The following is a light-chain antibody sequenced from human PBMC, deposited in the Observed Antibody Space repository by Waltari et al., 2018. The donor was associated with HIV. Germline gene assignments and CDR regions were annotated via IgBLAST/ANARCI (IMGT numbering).Light chain of an antibody. J-gene: IGLJ3*02. CDR3: AGWDDSLSGVV. CDR1: SSTIGRNS. V-gene: IGLV1-47*01. CDR2: RNN. Sequence: QSGLTQPPSAPGTPGPRVPISCPGSSSTIGRNSVTWYQQLPGAAPKLLMYRNNQRPSGVPDRFSGSKSGTSASLAISGLRSEDEADYYCAGWDDSLSGVVFGGGTKLTVL.